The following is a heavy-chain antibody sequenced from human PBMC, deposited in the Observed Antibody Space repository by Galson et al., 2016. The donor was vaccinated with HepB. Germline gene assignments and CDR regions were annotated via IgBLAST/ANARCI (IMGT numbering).Heavy chain of an antibody. D-gene: IGHD3-10*01. V-gene: IGHV4-39*01. Sequence: ETLSLTCAVSGGSISSSSYYWGWIRQPPGKGLERIGSIYYSGSTYYNPTLKSRVTISVDTSKNQFSLKLSSVTASDTAVYYCARLELPFTSGFDYWGQGTLVTVSS. CDR2: IYYSGST. J-gene: IGHJ4*02. CDR3: ARLELPFTSGFDY. CDR1: GGSISSSSYY.